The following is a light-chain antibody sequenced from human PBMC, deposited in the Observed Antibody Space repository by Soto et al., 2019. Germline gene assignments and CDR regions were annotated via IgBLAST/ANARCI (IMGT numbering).Light chain of an antibody. CDR3: QQTYTTPQP. CDR2: SAS. V-gene: IGKV1-39*01. CDR1: QSVSTY. Sequence: DIQMTQSPSSLSASVGDRVTITCRASQSVSTYLNWYHQKPGKAPKLLIYSASSLQSGVPSRFSGSGSGTDFTLTISSLQPDDFATYYCQQTYTTPQPFGPGTRVEI. J-gene: IGKJ1*01.